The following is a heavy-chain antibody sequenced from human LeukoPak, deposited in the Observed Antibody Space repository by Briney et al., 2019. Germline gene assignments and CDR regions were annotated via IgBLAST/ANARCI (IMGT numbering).Heavy chain of an antibody. V-gene: IGHV3-23*01. Sequence: GGSLRLSCAASGFTLSNHAMIWVRQAPGKGLEWVSSISGSGAMTYYADSVKGRFTISRDNAMDTLYLQMNSLRADDTAVYYCARSSRELGGYAPWELMPPFDYWGQGTLVTVSS. CDR1: GFTLSNHA. CDR2: ISGSGAMT. J-gene: IGHJ4*02. CDR3: ARSSRELGGYAPWELMPPFDY. D-gene: IGHD1-7*01.